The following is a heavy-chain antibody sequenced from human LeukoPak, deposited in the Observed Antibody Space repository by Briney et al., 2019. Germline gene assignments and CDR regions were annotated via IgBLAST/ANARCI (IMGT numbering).Heavy chain of an antibody. CDR3: EGTYYYDSSDDY. CDR1: GFTFRFYA. D-gene: IGHD3-22*01. V-gene: IGHV3-23*01. CDR2: ISGSGTST. Sequence: GGSLRLSCAGSGFTFRFYAMTWVRQAPGKGLEWVLAISGSGTSTYYADSVKGRFTISRDNSKNTLYLQMNSLRAEDTAVYYCEGTYYYDSSDDYWGQGTLVTVSS. J-gene: IGHJ4*02.